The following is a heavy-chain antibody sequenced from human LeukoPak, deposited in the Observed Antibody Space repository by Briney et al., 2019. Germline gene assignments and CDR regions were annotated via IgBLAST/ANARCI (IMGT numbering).Heavy chain of an antibody. V-gene: IGHV4-34*01. CDR3: ARGGGYNWFDP. CDR1: GGSFSGYY. Sequence: SQTLSLTCAVYGGSFSGYYWSWIRQPPGKGLEWIGEINHSGGTNYNPSLKSRVTISVDTSKNQFSLKLSSVTAADTAVYYCARGGGYNWFDPWGQGTLVTVSS. J-gene: IGHJ5*02. CDR2: INHSGGT.